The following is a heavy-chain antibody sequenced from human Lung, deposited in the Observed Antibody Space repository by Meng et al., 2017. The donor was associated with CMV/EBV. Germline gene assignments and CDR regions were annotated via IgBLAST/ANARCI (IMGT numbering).Heavy chain of an antibody. Sequence: GXSXKISXAASGFTFSGSAMHWVRQASGKGLEWVGRIRSKANSYATAYAAPVKGRFTISRDDSKNTAYLQMNSLKTEDTAVYYCTSHSYDFWGGMDVWGQGTXVTVSS. J-gene: IGHJ6*02. V-gene: IGHV3-73*01. CDR2: IRSKANSYAT. D-gene: IGHD3-3*01. CDR1: GFTFSGSA. CDR3: TSHSYDFWGGMDV.